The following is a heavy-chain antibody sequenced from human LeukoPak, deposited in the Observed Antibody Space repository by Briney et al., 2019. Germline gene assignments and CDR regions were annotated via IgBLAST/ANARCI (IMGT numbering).Heavy chain of an antibody. CDR3: AKTAGNWGYSLY. Sequence: GRSLRLSCAASGFTFSSYGMHWVRQAPGKGLEWVAVISYDGSNKYYADSVKGRFTISRDNSKNTLYLQMNSLRAEDTAVYYCAKTAGNWGYSLYWGQGTLVTVSS. V-gene: IGHV3-30*18. CDR1: GFTFSSYG. CDR2: ISYDGSNK. D-gene: IGHD5-12*01. J-gene: IGHJ4*02.